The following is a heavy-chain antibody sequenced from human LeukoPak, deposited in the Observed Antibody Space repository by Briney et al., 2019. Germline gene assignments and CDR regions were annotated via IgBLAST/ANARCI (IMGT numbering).Heavy chain of an antibody. J-gene: IGHJ4*02. V-gene: IGHV3-30*18. CDR1: GFTFSSHG. CDR2: ISYDGSNQ. Sequence: PGGSLRLSCAASGFTFSSHGMHWVRQAPGKGLEWVALISYDGSNQYYADSVKGRFTISRDNSKNTLYLQMNSLRAEDTTVYYCAKDFYYASGPSGYFDYWGQGTLVTVSS. D-gene: IGHD3-10*01. CDR3: AKDFYYASGPSGYFDY.